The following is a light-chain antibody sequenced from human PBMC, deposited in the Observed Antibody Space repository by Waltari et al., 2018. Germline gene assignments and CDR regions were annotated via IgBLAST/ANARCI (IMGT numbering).Light chain of an antibody. Sequence: DIVMTQSPESLTVSLGDRATINCKSSQSLFYNSNNQNYLAWYQQKPGQPPKVLIHWASTRESGVPERFSGSGSGTDFTLTITNLQPEDVAVYYCQQYYSTFLTFGGGTKVE. J-gene: IGKJ4*01. CDR2: WAS. V-gene: IGKV4-1*01. CDR1: QSLFYNSNNQNY. CDR3: QQYYSTFLT.